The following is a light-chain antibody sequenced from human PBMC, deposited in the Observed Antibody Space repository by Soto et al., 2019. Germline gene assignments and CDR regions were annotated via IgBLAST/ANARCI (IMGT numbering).Light chain of an antibody. Sequence: QSALTQPPSASGSPGQSVTISCTGTSSDVGAYNYVSWYQQHPGKAPKLVIFEVNKRPSGVPDRFSGYKSGNTASLTVSGLQTEDEADYYCNSYAGSNSFVFGTGTKLTVL. J-gene: IGLJ1*01. CDR2: EVN. CDR3: NSYAGSNSFV. CDR1: SSDVGAYNY. V-gene: IGLV2-8*01.